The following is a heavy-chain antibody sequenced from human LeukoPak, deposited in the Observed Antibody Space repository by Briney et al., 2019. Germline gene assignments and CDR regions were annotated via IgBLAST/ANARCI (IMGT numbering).Heavy chain of an antibody. CDR3: AKGYRLVSGSLDY. CDR1: GFTFSSYW. Sequence: GGSLRLSCAASGFTFSSYWMSWVRQAPGKGLDWVANIKQDGSEKYHVDSVKGRFTISRDNAKNSLYLQMNSLRTEDTALYYCAKGYRLVSGSLDYWGQGTLVTVSS. V-gene: IGHV3-7*03. CDR2: IKQDGSEK. D-gene: IGHD3-10*01. J-gene: IGHJ4*02.